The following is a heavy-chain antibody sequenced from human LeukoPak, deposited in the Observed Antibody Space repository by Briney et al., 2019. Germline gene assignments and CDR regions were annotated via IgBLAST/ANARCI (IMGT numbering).Heavy chain of an antibody. J-gene: IGHJ3*02. CDR3: AKDTYYDILTGYYDAFDI. CDR1: GFTFSMYG. Sequence: PGRSLRLSCAASGFTFSMYGMHWVRQAPGKGLEWVAVISYNGSNKYYADSVKGRFTIPRDNPKNALYLQMNSLRAEDTAVYYCAKDTYYDILTGYYDAFDIWGQGTMVTVSS. V-gene: IGHV3-30*18. CDR2: ISYNGSNK. D-gene: IGHD3-9*01.